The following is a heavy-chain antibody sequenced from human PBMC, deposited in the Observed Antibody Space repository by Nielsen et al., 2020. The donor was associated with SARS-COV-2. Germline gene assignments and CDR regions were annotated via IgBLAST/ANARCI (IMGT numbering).Heavy chain of an antibody. CDR3: ARDLPPHPGYSSSWYAGVAFDI. CDR2: IYSGGST. Sequence: GESLKISCAASGFTVSSNYMSWVRQAPGKGLEWVSVIYSGGSTYYADSVKGRFTISRDNSKNTLYLQMNSLRAEDTAVYYCARDLPPHPGYSSSWYAGVAFDIWGQGTMVTVSS. V-gene: IGHV3-53*01. CDR1: GFTVSSNY. J-gene: IGHJ3*02. D-gene: IGHD6-13*01.